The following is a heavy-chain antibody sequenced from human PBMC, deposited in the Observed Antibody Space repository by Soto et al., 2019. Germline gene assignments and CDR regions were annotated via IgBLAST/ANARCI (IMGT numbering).Heavy chain of an antibody. V-gene: IGHV3-23*01. D-gene: IGHD2-2*02. CDR3: AKDSPSYTTSPFYFDS. CDR1: GVDFNKYA. Sequence: QPGGALRLSCADIGVDFNKYAITWVRQAPGKGLQWVSSITSNGDSTYYADSVKGRFTTSRDNSKNTLYLQMNSLRADDTAVFYCAKDSPSYTTSPFYFDSWGQGTLVTVYS. J-gene: IGHJ4*02. CDR2: ITSNGDST.